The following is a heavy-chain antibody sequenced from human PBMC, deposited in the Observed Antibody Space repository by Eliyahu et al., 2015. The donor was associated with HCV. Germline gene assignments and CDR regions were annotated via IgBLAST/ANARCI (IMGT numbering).Heavy chain of an antibody. Sequence: EVQLLESGGGLVQPGGSXRLXCAAXGFTFSXYAVGWVRQAPGXGLEWVXAISGSGGSTYYADSVKGRFTISRDNSKNTLYLQMNSLRAEDTAVYYCAKEADIVVVPAAMGYWGQGTLVTVSS. CDR2: ISGSGGST. CDR1: GFTFSXYA. D-gene: IGHD2-2*01. V-gene: IGHV3-23*01. J-gene: IGHJ4*02. CDR3: AKEADIVVVPAAMGY.